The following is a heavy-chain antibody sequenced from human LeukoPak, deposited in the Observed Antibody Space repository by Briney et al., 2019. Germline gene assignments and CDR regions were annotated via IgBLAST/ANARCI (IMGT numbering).Heavy chain of an antibody. J-gene: IGHJ4*02. CDR1: GGSISSYY. V-gene: IGHV4-59*01. CDR3: ARESITGIDY. CDR2: IYYSGST. D-gene: IGHD1-20*01. Sequence: SETLSHTCTVSGGSISSYYWSWIRQPPGKGLEWIGYIYYSGSTNYNPSLKSRVTISVDTSKNQFSLKLSSVTAADTAVYYCARESITGIDYWGQGTLVTVSS.